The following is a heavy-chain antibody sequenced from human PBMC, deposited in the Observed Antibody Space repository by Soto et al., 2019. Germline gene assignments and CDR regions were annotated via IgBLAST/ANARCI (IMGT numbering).Heavy chain of an antibody. CDR2: IIPIFGTA. Sequence: QVQLVQSGAAVKKPGSSVKVSYKASGGTFSSYAISWVRQAPGQGLEWMGGIIPIFGTANYAQKFQGRVTITADESTSTAYMELSSMRSEDTAVYYCARVDSSGWHLHGMDVWGQGTTVTVSS. J-gene: IGHJ6*02. D-gene: IGHD6-19*01. V-gene: IGHV1-69*01. CDR1: GGTFSSYA. CDR3: ARVDSSGWHLHGMDV.